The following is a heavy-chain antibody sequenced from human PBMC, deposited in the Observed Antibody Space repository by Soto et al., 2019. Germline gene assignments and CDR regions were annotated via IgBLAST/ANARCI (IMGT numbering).Heavy chain of an antibody. D-gene: IGHD2-15*01. Sequence: QVQLQESGPGLVKPSETLSLTCTVSGGSISSYYWSWIRQPPGKGLEWIGYIYYSGSTNYNPSLKSRVTISVDTSKTQFSLKLSSVTAADTAVYYCARDGHYCSGGSCYSVWYFDLWGRGTLVTVSS. CDR3: ARDGHYCSGGSCYSVWYFDL. J-gene: IGHJ2*01. CDR2: IYYSGST. CDR1: GGSISSYY. V-gene: IGHV4-59*01.